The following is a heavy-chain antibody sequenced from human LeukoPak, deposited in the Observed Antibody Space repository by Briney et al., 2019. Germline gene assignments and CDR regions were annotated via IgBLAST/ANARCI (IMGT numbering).Heavy chain of an antibody. CDR2: IIPIFGTA. D-gene: IGHD5-18*01. CDR1: GGTFSSYA. Sequence: ASVKVSCKASGGTFSSYAISWVRQAPGQGLEWMGGIIPIFGTANYAQKFQGRVTITADKSTSTAYMELSSLRSEDTAVYYCASPNTAMADAFDIWGQGTMVTVSS. V-gene: IGHV1-69*06. J-gene: IGHJ3*02. CDR3: ASPNTAMADAFDI.